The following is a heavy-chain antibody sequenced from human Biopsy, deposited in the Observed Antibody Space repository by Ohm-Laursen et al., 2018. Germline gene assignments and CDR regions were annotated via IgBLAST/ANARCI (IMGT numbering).Heavy chain of an antibody. J-gene: IGHJ4*02. D-gene: IGHD2-21*02. V-gene: IGHV6-1*01. CDR1: GDSVSSNRAA. Sequence: QTLSLTCAISGDSVSSNRAAWNWIRQYPSGGLEWLGRIFYRAKWYTDFAVSVKSRITLTPDPSTNQFSLQLNSVTPDDTAVYYCARSGSDSLNYYFDFWGQGTLVTVSS. CDR2: IFYRAKWYT. CDR3: ARSGSDSLNYYFDF.